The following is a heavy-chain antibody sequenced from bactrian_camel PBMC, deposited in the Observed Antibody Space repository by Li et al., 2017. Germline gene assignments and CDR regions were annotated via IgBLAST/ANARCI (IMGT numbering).Heavy chain of an antibody. Sequence: VQLVESGGGPVQAGGSLRLSCEASKSAIINFCMAWFRQVPGKEREGVAFIYTGHRTTYYADSVKGRFTISLDSAKNTAYLQMNSLKPEDTAMYYCAAVSFGTCTVRAGVDDFGSWGQGTQVTVS. D-gene: IGHD6*01. J-gene: IGHJ6*01. CDR3: AAVSFGTCTVRAGVDDFGS. V-gene: IGHV3S1*01. CDR2: IYTGHRTT. CDR1: KSAIINFC.